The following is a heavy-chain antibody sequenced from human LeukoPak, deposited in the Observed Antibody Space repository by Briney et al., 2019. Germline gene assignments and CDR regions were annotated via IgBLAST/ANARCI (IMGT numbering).Heavy chain of an antibody. D-gene: IGHD5-18*01. CDR2: ISYDGSNK. CDR3: AKPGRNSEYSYDPWYFDL. CDR1: GFTFSSYG. V-gene: IGHV3-30*18. J-gene: IGHJ2*01. Sequence: GRSLRLSCAASGFTFSSYGMHWVRQAPGKGLEWMAIISYDGSNKYYADSVKGRFTISRDNSKNTLYLQMNSLRAEDTAVYYCAKPGRNSEYSYDPWYFDLWGRGTLVTVSS.